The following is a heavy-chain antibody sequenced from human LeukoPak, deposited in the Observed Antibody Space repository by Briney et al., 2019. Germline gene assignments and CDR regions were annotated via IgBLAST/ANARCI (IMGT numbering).Heavy chain of an antibody. D-gene: IGHD2-2*01. Sequence: TGGSLRLSCTASGFTFSSYAMNWVRQAPGKGLEWVSGIGAGGTFTYYADSVKGRFTISRDNSKNTLYLEVNSLTTEDTAVYHCAKGCSGSTTCYLIDYWGQGTLVTVSS. V-gene: IGHV3-23*01. CDR1: GFTFSSYA. CDR3: AKGCSGSTTCYLIDY. CDR2: IGAGGTFT. J-gene: IGHJ4*02.